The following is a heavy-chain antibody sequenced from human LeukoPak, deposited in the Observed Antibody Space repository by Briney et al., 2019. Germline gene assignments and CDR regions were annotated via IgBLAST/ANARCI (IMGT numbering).Heavy chain of an antibody. CDR1: GFTFSSYS. J-gene: IGHJ4*02. Sequence: GGSLRLSCAASGFTFSSYSMNWVRQAPGKGLEWVSSISSSSSYIYYADSVKGRFTISRDNAKNSLYLQMNSLRAEDTAVYYCARDKGDDSSGYYYFDXXXXGTLVTVSS. CDR2: ISSSSSYI. CDR3: ARDKGDDSSGYYYFDX. V-gene: IGHV3-21*01. D-gene: IGHD3-22*01.